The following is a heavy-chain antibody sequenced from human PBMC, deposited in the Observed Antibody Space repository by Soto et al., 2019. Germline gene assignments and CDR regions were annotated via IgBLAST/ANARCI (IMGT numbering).Heavy chain of an antibody. CDR2: ISGSGDST. Sequence: EVQLLESGGGLVQPGGSLRLSCAASGFTFSSYAMSWVRQAPGKGLEWVSVISGSGDSTYYADSVKGRFTISRDNSKNPLYLQMYSLRAEDTAVYYCARRGPGTYFDYWGQGTLVTVSS. CDR3: ARRGPGTYFDY. J-gene: IGHJ4*02. V-gene: IGHV3-23*01. CDR1: GFTFSSYA. D-gene: IGHD6-13*01.